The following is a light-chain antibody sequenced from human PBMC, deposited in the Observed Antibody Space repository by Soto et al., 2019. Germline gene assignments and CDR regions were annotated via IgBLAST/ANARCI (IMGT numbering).Light chain of an antibody. Sequence: QLVLTQSPSASASLGASVKLTCTLSSGHSTYAIAWHQQQPGKAPRYLMKLNNDGRHNKGGGIPDRFSGSSSGAERYLTISSLQSDDEADYYCQTWGTGIVLFGGGTKLTVL. J-gene: IGLJ2*01. CDR3: QTWGTGIVL. CDR1: SGHSTYA. CDR2: LNNDGRH. V-gene: IGLV4-69*02.